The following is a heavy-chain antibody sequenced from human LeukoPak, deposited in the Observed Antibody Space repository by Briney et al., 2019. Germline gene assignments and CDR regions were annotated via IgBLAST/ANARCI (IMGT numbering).Heavy chain of an antibody. CDR3: ARGPPLYYDILTGYYNGKRNYGMDV. CDR2: INHSGST. CDR1: GGSFSGYY. Sequence: KTSETLSLTCAVYGGSFSGYYWSWIRQPPGKGLEWIGEINHSGSTNYNPSLKSRVTISVGTSKNQFSLKLSSVTAADTAVYYCARGPPLYYDILTGYYNGKRNYGMDVWGQGTTVTVSS. J-gene: IGHJ6*02. D-gene: IGHD3-9*01. V-gene: IGHV4-34*01.